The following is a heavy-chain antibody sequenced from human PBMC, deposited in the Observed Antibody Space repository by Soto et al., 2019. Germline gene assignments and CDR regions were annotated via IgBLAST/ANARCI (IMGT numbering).Heavy chain of an antibody. Sequence: SLRLSCAEPGFSFNNYCMHRVRQAPGKGLEWLAVIWNDGTNNYYANSVKGRFSISRDNSKNRLYLQMRRLRAEDTAVYSCARRQIPPPARGAADARGGMDVWGQGT. CDR1: GFSFNNYC. J-gene: IGHJ6*02. CDR2: IWNDGTNN. V-gene: IGHV3-33*01. D-gene: IGHD6-13*01. CDR3: ARRQIPPPARGAADARGGMDV.